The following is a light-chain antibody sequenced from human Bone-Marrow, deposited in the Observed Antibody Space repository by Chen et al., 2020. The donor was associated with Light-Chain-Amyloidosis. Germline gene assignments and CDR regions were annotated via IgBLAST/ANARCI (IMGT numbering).Light chain of an antibody. CDR1: SSDVGGDNH. V-gene: IGLV2-14*01. J-gene: IGLJ1*01. CDR2: EVT. Sequence: QSALTQPASVSGSPGQSITISCIGTSSDVGGDNHVSWYQQHPDKAPKLMIYEVTNRPSWVPARFSGSKSDNTASLTISGLQTEDEADYFCSSYTITNTLVFGSGTRVTVL. CDR3: SSYTITNTLV.